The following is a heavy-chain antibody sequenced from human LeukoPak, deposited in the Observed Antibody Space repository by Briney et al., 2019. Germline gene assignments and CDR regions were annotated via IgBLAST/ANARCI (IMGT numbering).Heavy chain of an antibody. J-gene: IGHJ4*02. CDR2: IYYTGSS. Sequence: SETLSLTCTVSGYSISSGYYWGWIRQPPGKGLEWIGYIYYTGSSNYNPSLRSRVSISVDTSKNQFSLKLSSVTAADTAVFYCARGTQQWPFYYFDYWGQGTLVTVSS. CDR1: GYSISSGYY. D-gene: IGHD6-19*01. CDR3: ARGTQQWPFYYFDY. V-gene: IGHV4-38-2*02.